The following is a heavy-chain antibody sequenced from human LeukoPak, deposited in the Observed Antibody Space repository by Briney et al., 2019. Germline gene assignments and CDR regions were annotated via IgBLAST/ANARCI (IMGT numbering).Heavy chain of an antibody. CDR1: GFTFSSYW. J-gene: IGHJ4*02. CDR3: ARGRPHGNDY. D-gene: IGHD4-23*01. V-gene: IGHV3-74*01. Sequence: GGSLRLSCAASGFTFSSYWMNWVRQAPGKGLVWVSRIASDGSSTTYADSVKGRFSISRDNAKNTLYLQMNSLRVEDTAVYYCARGRPHGNDYWGKGTLVTVSA. CDR2: IASDGSST.